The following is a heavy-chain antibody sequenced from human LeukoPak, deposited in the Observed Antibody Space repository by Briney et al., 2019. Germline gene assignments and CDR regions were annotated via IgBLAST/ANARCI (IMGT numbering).Heavy chain of an antibody. CDR1: GGSVSSGSYY. Sequence: PSETLSLTCTVSGGSVSSGSYYWSWIRQPPRTGLEWIGYIYYSGSTNYNPSLKSRVTMSLDTSKNQFSLKLSSVTAADTAVYYCARVYYDTSGYNFDYWGQGILVTVSS. J-gene: IGHJ4*02. V-gene: IGHV4-61*01. D-gene: IGHD3-22*01. CDR3: ARVYYDTSGYNFDY. CDR2: IYYSGST.